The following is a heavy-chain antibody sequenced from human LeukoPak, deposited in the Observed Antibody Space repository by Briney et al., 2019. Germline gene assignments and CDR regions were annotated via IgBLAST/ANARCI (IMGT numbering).Heavy chain of an antibody. CDR3: AKGFAGYGGNSFDY. J-gene: IGHJ4*02. D-gene: IGHD4-23*01. CDR2: IWCDGSNK. V-gene: IGHV3-33*06. CDR1: GFTLSSYG. Sequence: GGSLRLSCAASGFTLSSYGMHWVRQAPGKGLEWVAVIWCDGSNKYYADSVKGRFTISRDNSKNTLYLQMNSLRAEDTAVYYCAKGFAGYGGNSFDYWGQGTLVTVSS.